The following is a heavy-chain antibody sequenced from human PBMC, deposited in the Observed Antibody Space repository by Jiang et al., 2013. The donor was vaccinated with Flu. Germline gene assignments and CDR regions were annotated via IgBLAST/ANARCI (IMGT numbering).Heavy chain of an antibody. V-gene: IGHV4-4*09. CDR2: IYTSGST. CDR3: ARDRRDFWTGYSGDHYSYYMDV. J-gene: IGHJ6*03. CDR1: GDSISSYD. D-gene: IGHD3/OR15-3a*01. Sequence: VQLVESGPGLVKPSETLSLTCTVSGDSISSYDWSWIRQPPGKGLEWIGYIYTSGSTTYNPSLKTRVTISVDTSKNQLSLKLSSVTAADTAVYYCARDRRDFWTGYSGDHYSYYMDVWGTGTTVTVSS.